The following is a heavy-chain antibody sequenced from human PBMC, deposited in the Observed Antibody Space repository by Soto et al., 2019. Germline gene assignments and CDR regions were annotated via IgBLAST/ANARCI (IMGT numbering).Heavy chain of an antibody. CDR2: INPYNGNT. CDR3: ARDAAVGLFDY. J-gene: IGHJ4*02. CDR1: GYTFTSYG. V-gene: IGHV1-18*01. D-gene: IGHD1-26*01. Sequence: ASLKVSCKASGYTFTSYGISCARQAPGQGLEWMGWINPYNGNTKYAQKLQGRVTMTTDTSTSTAYMELRSLRSDDTAVYYCARDAAVGLFDYWGQGTLVTVSS.